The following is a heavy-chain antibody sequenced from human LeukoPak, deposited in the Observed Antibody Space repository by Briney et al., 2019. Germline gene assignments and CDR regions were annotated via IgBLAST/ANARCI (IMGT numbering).Heavy chain of an antibody. J-gene: IGHJ6*03. CDR3: ARVRVRIAAAGIYYYMDV. V-gene: IGHV1-18*01. D-gene: IGHD6-13*01. CDR2: ISAYNGNT. Sequence: GASVKVSCKASGYTFTGYGISWVRQAPGQGLEWMGWISAYNGNTNYAQKLQGRVTMTTDTSTSTAYMELRSLRSDDTAVYYCARVRVRIAAAGIYYYMDVWGKGTTVTVSS. CDR1: GYTFTGYG.